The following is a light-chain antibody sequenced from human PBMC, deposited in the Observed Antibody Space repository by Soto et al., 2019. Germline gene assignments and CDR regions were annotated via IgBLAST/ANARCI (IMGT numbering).Light chain of an antibody. V-gene: IGKV3-20*01. CDR3: QQYGSSPWT. J-gene: IGKJ1*01. Sequence: IVLTQSPGTLSFSPGERATLSCRASQSVSSSYLAWYQQKPGQAPRLLIYGASSRATGIPDRFSGSGSGKDFTLTISRLEPEDFAVYYSQQYGSSPWTFGHGTKVEIX. CDR2: GAS. CDR1: QSVSSSY.